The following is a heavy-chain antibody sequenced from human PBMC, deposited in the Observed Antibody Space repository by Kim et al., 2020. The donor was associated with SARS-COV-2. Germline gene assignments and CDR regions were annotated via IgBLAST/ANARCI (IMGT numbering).Heavy chain of an antibody. Sequence: SVKVSCKASGGTFSSYTISWVRQAPGQGLEWMGRIIPILGIANYAQKFQGRVTITADKSTSTAYMELSSLRSEDTAVYYCARAEITAMGPGDYYGMDVWGQVTTVTVSS. V-gene: IGHV1-69*02. J-gene: IGHJ6*02. D-gene: IGHD5-18*01. CDR1: GGTFSSYT. CDR2: IIPILGIA. CDR3: ARAEITAMGPGDYYGMDV.